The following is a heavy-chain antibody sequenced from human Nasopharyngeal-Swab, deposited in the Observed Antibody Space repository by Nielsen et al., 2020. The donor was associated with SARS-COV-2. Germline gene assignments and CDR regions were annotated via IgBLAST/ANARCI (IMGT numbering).Heavy chain of an antibody. Sequence: SETLSLTCTVSGGSISSGDYYWSWIRQPPGKGLEWIGYIYYSGSTYYNPSLKSRVTISVDTSKNQFSLKLSSVTAADTAVYYCARGRVGWFGELRRWFDPWGQGTLVTVSS. D-gene: IGHD3-10*01. J-gene: IGHJ5*02. CDR3: ARGRVGWFGELRRWFDP. V-gene: IGHV4-30-4*01. CDR1: GGSISSGDYY. CDR2: IYYSGST.